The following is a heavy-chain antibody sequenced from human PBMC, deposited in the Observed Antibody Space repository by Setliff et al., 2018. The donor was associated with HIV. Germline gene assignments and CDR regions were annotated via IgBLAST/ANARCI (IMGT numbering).Heavy chain of an antibody. J-gene: IGHJ6*03. D-gene: IGHD2-15*01. CDR3: ARDHGILVKMGIYYHYMDV. CDR1: GYTFTSYY. CDR2: INPSGGST. V-gene: IGHV1-46*01. Sequence: ASVKVSCKASGYTFTSYYMHWVRQAPGQGLEWMGIINPSGGSTNYAQKFQGGVTMTRDTSTGTVYMELSRLRSDDTAVYYCARDHGILVKMGIYYHYMDVWGKGTTVTVSS.